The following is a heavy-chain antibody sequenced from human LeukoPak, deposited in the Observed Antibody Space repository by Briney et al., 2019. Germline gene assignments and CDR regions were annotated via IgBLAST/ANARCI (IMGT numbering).Heavy chain of an antibody. Sequence: GGSLRLSCAASGFTFSSYSMNWVRQAPGKGLEWVSYISSSSSTIYYADSVKGRFTISRDNAKNSLYLQMNSLRVEDTAVYYCARDVPEWELLLGAFDIWGQGTMVTVSS. CDR3: ARDVPEWELLLGAFDI. CDR1: GFTFSSYS. CDR2: ISSSSSTI. D-gene: IGHD1-26*01. J-gene: IGHJ3*02. V-gene: IGHV3-48*04.